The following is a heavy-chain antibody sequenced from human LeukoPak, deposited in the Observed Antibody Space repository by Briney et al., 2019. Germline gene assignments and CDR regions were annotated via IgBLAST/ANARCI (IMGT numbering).Heavy chain of an antibody. D-gene: IGHD5-12*01. CDR2: ISGSGGST. CDR3: AKLEGGYVSGPDY. J-gene: IGHJ4*02. Sequence: GGSLRLSCAASGFTFSSYAMSWVRQAPGKGLEWVSAISGSGGSTYYADSVKGRFTISRDNSKSTLYLQMNSLRAEDTAVYYCAKLEGGYVSGPDYWGQGTLVTVSS. CDR1: GFTFSSYA. V-gene: IGHV3-23*01.